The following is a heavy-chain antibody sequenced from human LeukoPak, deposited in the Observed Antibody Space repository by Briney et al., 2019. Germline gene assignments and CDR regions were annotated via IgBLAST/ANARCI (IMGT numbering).Heavy chain of an antibody. CDR2: IYPGDSDT. J-gene: IGHJ4*02. Sequence: GASLQISCKGSGYRFTSYWIGWGRQVPGKGLEWMGIIYPGDSDTRYSPSFQGQVTISADKSISTAYLQWSSLKASDTAMYYCARRGYCSSTSCYMWDYWGQGTLVTVSS. D-gene: IGHD2-2*02. CDR1: GYRFTSYW. V-gene: IGHV5-51*01. CDR3: ARRGYCSSTSCYMWDY.